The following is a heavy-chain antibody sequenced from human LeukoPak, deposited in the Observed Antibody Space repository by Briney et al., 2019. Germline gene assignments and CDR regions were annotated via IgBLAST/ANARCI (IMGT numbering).Heavy chain of an antibody. D-gene: IGHD3-16*02. CDR3: ARDQFGGVIVPFDY. Sequence: GGSLRLSCAASGFTFSSYSMNWVRQAPGKGLEWVSSVSSSSSYIYYADSVKGRFTISRDNAKNSLYLQMNSLRAEDTAVYYCARDQFGGVIVPFDYWGQGTLVTVSS. CDR2: VSSSSSYI. V-gene: IGHV3-21*01. J-gene: IGHJ4*02. CDR1: GFTFSSYS.